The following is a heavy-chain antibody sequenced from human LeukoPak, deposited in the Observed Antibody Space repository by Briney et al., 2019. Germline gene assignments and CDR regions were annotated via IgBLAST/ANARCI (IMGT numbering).Heavy chain of an antibody. CDR1: GFTFSSYW. CDR3: TRDAWMPSTPLDY. Sequence: GGSLRLSCAASGFTFSSYWMHWVLQAPGKGLVWVSRINTDGSSTSYADSVKGRFTISRDTAKNTLYLQMNSLRAEDTAVYFCTRDAWMPSTPLDYWGQGTLVTVSS. CDR2: INTDGSST. V-gene: IGHV3-74*01. D-gene: IGHD1-1*01. J-gene: IGHJ4*02.